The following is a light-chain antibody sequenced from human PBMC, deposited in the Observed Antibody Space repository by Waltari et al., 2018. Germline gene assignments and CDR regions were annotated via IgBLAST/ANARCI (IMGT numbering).Light chain of an antibody. CDR2: WAS. Sequence: DIVMTQSPDSLAVSLGERATIDCKSSQSVFYRSDNKNYLAWYQHKPGQPPKLLFYWASTRESGVPDRFSASGSGTDFTLTINNLQAEDVAVYYCQKYYSSRKFGQGTKVELK. CDR1: QSVFYRSDNKNY. V-gene: IGKV4-1*01. CDR3: QKYYSSRK. J-gene: IGKJ1*01.